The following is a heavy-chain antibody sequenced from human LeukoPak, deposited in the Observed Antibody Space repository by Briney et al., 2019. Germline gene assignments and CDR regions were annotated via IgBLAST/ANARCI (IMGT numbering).Heavy chain of an antibody. CDR1: GFTFSSYA. Sequence: GGSLRLSCAASGFTFSSYAMHWVRQAPGKGLEYVSAISSNGGSTYYANSVKGRFTIFRDNSKNTLYLQMGSLRDEDMALYYCARSGYCSGGSRYVDYWGRGALVTVSS. J-gene: IGHJ4*02. CDR3: ARSGYCSGGSRYVDY. D-gene: IGHD2-15*01. CDR2: ISSNGGST. V-gene: IGHV3-64*01.